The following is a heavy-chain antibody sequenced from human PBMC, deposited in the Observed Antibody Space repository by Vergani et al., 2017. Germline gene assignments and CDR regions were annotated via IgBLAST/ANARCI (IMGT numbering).Heavy chain of an antibody. CDR2: ISSSGSTI. D-gene: IGHD2-2*01. J-gene: IGHJ6*03. V-gene: IGHV3-48*03. Sequence: EVQLVESGGGLVQPGGSLRLSCAASGFTFSSYEMNWVRQAPGKGLEWVSYISSSGSTIYYADSVKGRFTSSRDNAKNSLYLQKNSLRAEDTAVYYCARDVSDIVVVPAAISWSYYYYYMDVWGKGTTVTVSS. CDR3: ARDVSDIVVVPAAISWSYYYYYMDV. CDR1: GFTFSSYE.